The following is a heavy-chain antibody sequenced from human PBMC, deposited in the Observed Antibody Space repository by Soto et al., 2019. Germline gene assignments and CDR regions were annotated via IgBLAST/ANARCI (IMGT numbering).Heavy chain of an antibody. V-gene: IGHV1-69*13. CDR1: GGTFSSYA. CDR2: IIPIFGTA. J-gene: IGHJ4*02. Sequence: GASVKVSCKASGGTFSSYAISWVRQAPGQGLEWMGGIIPIFGTANYAQKFQGRVTITADESTSTAYMELSSLRSEDTAVYYCARSSGSYRRDVKIDYWGQGTLVTVSS. CDR3: ARSSGSYRRDVKIDY. D-gene: IGHD1-26*01.